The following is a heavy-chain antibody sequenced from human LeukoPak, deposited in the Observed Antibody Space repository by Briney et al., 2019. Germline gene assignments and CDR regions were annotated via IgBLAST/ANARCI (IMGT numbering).Heavy chain of an antibody. CDR1: GFTFDDYA. V-gene: IGHV3-9*01. CDR3: AKDRAGGGFDY. D-gene: IGHD3-16*01. J-gene: IGHJ4*02. Sequence: GRSLRLSCAASGFTFDDYAMHWVRQAPGKGLEWASGISWNSGSIGYADSVKGRFTISRDNAKNSLYLQMNSLRAEDTALYYCAKDRAGGGFDYWGQGTLVTVSS. CDR2: ISWNSGSI.